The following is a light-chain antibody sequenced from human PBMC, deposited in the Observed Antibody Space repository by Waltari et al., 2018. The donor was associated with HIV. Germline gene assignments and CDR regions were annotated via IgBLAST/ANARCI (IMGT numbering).Light chain of an antibody. J-gene: IGLJ3*02. CDR1: SGSVTTTSF. V-gene: IGLV8-61*01. CDR2: STN. Sequence: QTVVTQEPSFSVSPGGTVTLTWGLNSGSVTTTSFPRWYQQTPGQAPRTLIYSTNIRSSGVPDRFSGSILVNKAALTITGAQADDESDYYCLVHMGHGAWVFGGGTKLTVL. CDR3: LVHMGHGAWV.